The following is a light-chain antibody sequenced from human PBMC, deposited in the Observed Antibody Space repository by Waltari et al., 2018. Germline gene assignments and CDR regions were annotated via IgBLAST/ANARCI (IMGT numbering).Light chain of an antibody. J-gene: IGLJ3*02. Sequence: QSALTQPASVSGSPGQPITISCTGPSSDIGGYNSVSWYQQHPGKAPKLMIFEVTNRPSGVSNRFSGSKSGNTASLTISGLQAEDEADYYCSSYTTSITWVFGGGTRLTVL. V-gene: IGLV2-14*01. CDR3: SSYTTSITWV. CDR2: EVT. CDR1: SSDIGGYNS.